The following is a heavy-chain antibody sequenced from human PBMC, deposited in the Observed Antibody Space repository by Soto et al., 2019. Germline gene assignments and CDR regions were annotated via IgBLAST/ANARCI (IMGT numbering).Heavy chain of an antibody. CDR1: GGTFSSYA. J-gene: IGHJ5*02. CDR2: IIPIFGTA. D-gene: IGHD6-19*01. CDR3: ARDDSGYSSGGTNWFDP. Sequence: ASVKVSCKASGGTFSSYAISWVRQAPGQGLEWMGGIIPIFGTANYAQKFQGRVTITADESTSTAYMELSSLRSEDTAVYYCARDDSGYSSGGTNWFDPWGQGTLVTVSS. V-gene: IGHV1-69*13.